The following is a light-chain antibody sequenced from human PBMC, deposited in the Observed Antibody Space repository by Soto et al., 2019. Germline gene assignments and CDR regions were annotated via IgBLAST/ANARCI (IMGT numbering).Light chain of an antibody. V-gene: IGKV3-15*01. CDR3: QQYNEWPFT. Sequence: EMVMTQSPATPSVSPGERATLSCRASQNVNSNLAWYQQKPGQAPRLLIYGASTRATGIPARFSGSGSGTEFTLTISSLQSEDFAVYYCQQYNEWPFTFGPGT. CDR1: QNVNSN. J-gene: IGKJ3*01. CDR2: GAS.